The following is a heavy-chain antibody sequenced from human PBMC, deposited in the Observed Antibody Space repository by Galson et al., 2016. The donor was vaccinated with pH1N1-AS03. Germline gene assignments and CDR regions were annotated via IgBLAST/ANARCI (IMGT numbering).Heavy chain of an antibody. V-gene: IGHV6-1*01. J-gene: IGHJ5*02. CDR3: ARGHYSSSFYWFDP. CDR2: TYYRSKWYN. D-gene: IGHD6-6*01. Sequence: CAISGDSVSSNSAAWNWIRQSPSRGLEWLGRTYYRSKWYNDYAVSVKSRITINPDTSKNQFSLQLNSVTPEDTAVHYCARGHYSSSFYWFDPWGQGTLVTVS. CDR1: GDSVSSNSAA.